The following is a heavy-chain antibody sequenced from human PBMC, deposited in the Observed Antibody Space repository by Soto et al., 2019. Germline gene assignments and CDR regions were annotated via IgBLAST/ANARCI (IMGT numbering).Heavy chain of an antibody. Sequence: ASVKVSCKASGYTFTSYGISWVRQAPGQGLEWMGWISAYNGNTNYAQKLQGRVTMTTDTSTSTAYMELRSLRSDDTAVYYCARDLLEEDSSGYYLDYSGQGTLVIVSS. CDR1: GYTFTSYG. J-gene: IGHJ4*02. D-gene: IGHD3-22*01. V-gene: IGHV1-18*01. CDR3: ARDLLEEDSSGYYLDY. CDR2: ISAYNGNT.